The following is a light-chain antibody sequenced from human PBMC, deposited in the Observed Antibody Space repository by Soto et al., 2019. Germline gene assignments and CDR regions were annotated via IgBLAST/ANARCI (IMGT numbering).Light chain of an antibody. V-gene: IGKV1-9*01. Sequence: IQLTQSPSSLSASVGDRVTITCRASQGISSYLAWYQQKPGKAPKLLIYAASTLQSGVPSRFSGSGSGTDFTLTISCLQSEDFATYYCQQYYSYPTFGQGTRLEI. CDR1: QGISSY. CDR2: AAS. J-gene: IGKJ5*01. CDR3: QQYYSYPT.